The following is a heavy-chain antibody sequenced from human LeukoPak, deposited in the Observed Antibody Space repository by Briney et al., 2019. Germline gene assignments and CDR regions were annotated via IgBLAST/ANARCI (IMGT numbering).Heavy chain of an antibody. V-gene: IGHV4-59*01. CDR3: ARGSSGWYVPVDP. CDR1: GGSLSSYY. Sequence: SETLSLTCTVSGGSLSSYYWSWIRQPPGKGLEWIGYIYYSGSTNYNPSLKSRVTISVDTSKNQFSLKLSSVTAADTAVYYCARGSSGWYVPVDPWGQGTLVTVSS. J-gene: IGHJ5*02. D-gene: IGHD6-19*01. CDR2: IYYSGST.